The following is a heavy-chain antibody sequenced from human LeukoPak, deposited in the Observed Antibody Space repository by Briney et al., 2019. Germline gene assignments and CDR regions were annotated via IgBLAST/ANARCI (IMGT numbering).Heavy chain of an antibody. CDR3: ARDNTDGAYFDY. J-gene: IGHJ4*02. CDR2: ISSSSSYI. V-gene: IGHV3-21*01. CDR1: GFTFSSYS. Sequence: GGSLRLSCAASGFTFSSYSMNWVRQAPGKGLGWVSSISSSSSYIYYADSVKGRFTISRDNAKNSLYLQMNSLRAEDTAVYYCARDNTDGAYFDYWGQGTLVTVSS. D-gene: IGHD4-17*01.